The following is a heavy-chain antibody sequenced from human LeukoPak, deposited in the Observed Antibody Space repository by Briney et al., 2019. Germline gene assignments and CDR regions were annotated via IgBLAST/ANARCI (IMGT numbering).Heavy chain of an antibody. V-gene: IGHV3-30*02. J-gene: IGHJ6*04. D-gene: IGHD3-10*02. CDR1: GFTFSNYG. Sequence: GGSLRLSCGASGFTFSNYGMLWVRQAPGKGLEWVAFIRYDGNNKLYADSMKGRFTISRDNAKNSLYLQMNSLRAEDTAVYYCAELGITMIGGVWGKGTTVTISS. CDR2: IRYDGNNK. CDR3: AELGITMIGGV.